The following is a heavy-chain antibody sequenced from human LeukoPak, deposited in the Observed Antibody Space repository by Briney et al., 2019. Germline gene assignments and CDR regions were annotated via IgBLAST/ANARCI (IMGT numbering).Heavy chain of an antibody. CDR1: GGSLGAYY. J-gene: IGHJ5*02. V-gene: IGHV4-34*01. CDR3: AGTSFYVTGGQYDDS. CDR2: INVAGGI. Sequence: SETLSLTCSVNGGSLGAYYWLWIRQPPGKGLEWIGDINVAGGIKSNPSLKSRVTMSIDTSKNQFSLNLTSVTAADTAIYYCAGTSFYVTGGQYDDSWSQGTLVTVSS. D-gene: IGHD2-8*02.